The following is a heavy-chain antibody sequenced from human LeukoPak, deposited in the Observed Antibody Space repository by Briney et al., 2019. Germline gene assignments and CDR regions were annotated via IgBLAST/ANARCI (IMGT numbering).Heavy chain of an antibody. CDR1: GGSLGAYY. J-gene: IGHJ5*02. V-gene: IGHV4-34*01. CDR3: AGTSFYVTGGQYDDS. CDR2: INVAGGI. Sequence: SETLSLTCSVNGGSLGAYYWLWIRQPPGKGLEWIGDINVAGGIKSNPSLKSRVTMSIDTSKNQFSLNLTSVTAADTAIYYCAGTSFYVTGGQYDDSWSQGTLVTVSS. D-gene: IGHD2-8*02.